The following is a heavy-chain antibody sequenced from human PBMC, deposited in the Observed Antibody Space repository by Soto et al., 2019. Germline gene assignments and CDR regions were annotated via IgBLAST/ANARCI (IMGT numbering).Heavy chain of an antibody. D-gene: IGHD3-3*01. CDR3: AKDGVGVWSVAKGSSYAYYGMDV. J-gene: IGHJ6*02. CDR2: ISWNSETT. V-gene: IGHV3-9*01. Sequence: EVQLVESGGGMVQPGRSLRLSCVASGFTFDDHAMHWVRRGPARGLEWVTGISWNSETTGYADSVTGRFTICRDNAKNSLYLQMNSLRVEDTAFYYCAKDGVGVWSVAKGSSYAYYGMDVWGQGTTVIVS. CDR1: GFTFDDHA.